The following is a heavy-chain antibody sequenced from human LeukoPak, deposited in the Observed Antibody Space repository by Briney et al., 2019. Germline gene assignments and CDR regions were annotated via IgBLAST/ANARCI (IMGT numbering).Heavy chain of an antibody. CDR2: ISSSTSYI. Sequence: GGSLRLSCAASGFTFSSYSMNWVRQAPGKGLEWVSSISSSTSYIYYADSVKGRFTISRDNAKNSLYLQMNSLRAEDTAVYYCAELGITMIGGVWGKGTTVTISS. CDR3: AELGITMIGGV. V-gene: IGHV3-21*01. D-gene: IGHD3-10*02. J-gene: IGHJ6*04. CDR1: GFTFSSYS.